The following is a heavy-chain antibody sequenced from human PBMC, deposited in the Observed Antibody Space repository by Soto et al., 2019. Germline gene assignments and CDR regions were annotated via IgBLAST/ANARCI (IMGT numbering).Heavy chain of an antibody. CDR1: GFTVSSNY. V-gene: IGHV3-66*01. CDR3: ARDGYGYVWGTPDYFDY. CDR2: IYSGGST. D-gene: IGHD3-16*01. J-gene: IGHJ4*02. Sequence: EVQLVESGGGLVQPGGSLRLSCAASGFTVSSNYMSWVRQAPGKGLEWVSVIYSGGSTYYADSVKGRFTISRDNSKNTLHLQMNSLRAEDTAVYYCARDGYGYVWGTPDYFDYWGQGTLVTVSS.